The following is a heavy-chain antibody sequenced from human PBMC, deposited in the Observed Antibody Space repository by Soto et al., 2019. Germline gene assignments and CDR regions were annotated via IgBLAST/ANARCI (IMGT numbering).Heavy chain of an antibody. CDR1: GGSISSSNW. CDR2: IYHSGST. Sequence: SETLSLTCAVSGGSISSSNWWSWVRQPPGKGLEWIGEIYHSGSTNYNLSLKSRVTISVDKSKNQFSLKLSSVTAADTAVYYCARDGITGTDNWFDPWGQGTLVTVSS. CDR3: ARDGITGTDNWFDP. J-gene: IGHJ5*02. D-gene: IGHD1-7*01. V-gene: IGHV4-4*02.